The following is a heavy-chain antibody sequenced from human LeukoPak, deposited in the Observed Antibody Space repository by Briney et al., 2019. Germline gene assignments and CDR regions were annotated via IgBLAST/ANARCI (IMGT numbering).Heavy chain of an antibody. CDR2: INHSGST. V-gene: IGHV4-34*01. D-gene: IGHD6-6*01. CDR1: GGSFSGYY. J-gene: IGHJ4*02. CDR3: ARSYSSPFYYFDY. Sequence: SETLSLTCAVYGGSFSGYYWSWIRQPPGKGLEWIGEINHSGSTNYNPSLKSRVTISVDTSKNQFSLKLSSVTAADTAVYYCARSYSSPFYYFDYWGQGTLVTVSS.